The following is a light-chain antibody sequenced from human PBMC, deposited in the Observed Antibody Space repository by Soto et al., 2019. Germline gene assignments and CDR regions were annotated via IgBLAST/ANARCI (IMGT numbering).Light chain of an antibody. V-gene: IGKV1-16*01. Sequence: DIQMTQSPSSLSASLGYIFTIACHSSQDISNYLAWYQQKPGKVPKLLIYAASTLQSGVPSRFSGSGSGTDFTLTISCLQSEDFATYYCQQYYSYPLIGFGQGTRLEIK. CDR1: QDISNY. CDR2: AAS. J-gene: IGKJ5*01. CDR3: QQYYSYPLIG.